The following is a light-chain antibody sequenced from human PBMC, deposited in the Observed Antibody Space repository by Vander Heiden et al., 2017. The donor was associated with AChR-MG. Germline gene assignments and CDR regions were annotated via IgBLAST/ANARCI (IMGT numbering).Light chain of an antibody. J-gene: IGLJ2*01. CDR3: CSYTSSSTLV. V-gene: IGLV2-14*01. CDR1: TSDVGGYNY. Sequence: QSALTQPASVSGSPGQSITFSCTGTTSDVGGYNYVYRYQQHPGKAPKLIIYEVSHRPSGVSNRFSGSKSGNTASLTISGLQAEDEADYYCCSYTSSSTLVFGGGTKLTVL. CDR2: EVS.